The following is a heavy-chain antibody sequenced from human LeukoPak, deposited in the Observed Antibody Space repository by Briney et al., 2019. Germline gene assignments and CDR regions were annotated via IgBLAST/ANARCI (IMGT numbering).Heavy chain of an antibody. CDR2: VYYSGTT. D-gene: IGHD3-10*01. V-gene: IGHV4-59*01. CDR1: GGSMNGYY. J-gene: IGHJ4*02. Sequence: SETLSLTCTVSGGSMNGYYWSWIRQTPGKGLEWIAYVYYSGTTSYNPSLESRVTTSVDTSKNQFSLKLSSVTAADTAVYYCARYLSSGLDYWGQGTFVTVSS. CDR3: ARYLSSGLDY.